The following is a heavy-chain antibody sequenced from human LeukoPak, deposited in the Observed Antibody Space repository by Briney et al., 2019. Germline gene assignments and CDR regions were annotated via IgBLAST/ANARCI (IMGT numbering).Heavy chain of an antibody. D-gene: IGHD3-3*01. CDR1: EFTFSFYA. J-gene: IGHJ5*02. Sequence: EPGGSLRLSCAASEFTFSFYAMTWVRQAPGKGLEWVSTITNSGGSTYYADSVKGRFTISRANSKNTLFLQMNSLRAEDTAVYYCAKGSGNDWFDPWGQGTLVTVSS. CDR2: ITNSGGST. V-gene: IGHV3-23*01. CDR3: AKGSGNDWFDP.